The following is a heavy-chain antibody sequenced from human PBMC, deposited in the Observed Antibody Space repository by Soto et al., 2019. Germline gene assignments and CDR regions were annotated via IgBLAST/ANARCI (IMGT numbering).Heavy chain of an antibody. CDR1: GGSISSSSYY. D-gene: IGHD3-3*02. V-gene: IGHV4-39*01. J-gene: IGHJ5*02. CDR2: IYYSGST. CDR3: ASPKIAFYNWFDP. Sequence: SDTLSLTCTVSGGSISSSSYYWGWIRQPPGKGLEWIGSIYYSGSTYYNPSLKSRVTISVDTSKNQFSLKLSSVTAADTAVYHCASPKIAFYNWFDPWGQGTLVTVS.